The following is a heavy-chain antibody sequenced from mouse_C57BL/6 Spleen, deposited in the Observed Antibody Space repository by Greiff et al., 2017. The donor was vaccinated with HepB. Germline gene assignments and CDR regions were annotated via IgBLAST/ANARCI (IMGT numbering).Heavy chain of an antibody. Sequence: QVQLKESGPGLVQPSQSLSITCTVSGFSLTSYGVHWVRQSPGKGLEWLGVIWRGGSTDYNAAFMSRLSITKDNSKSQVFFKMNSLQADDTAIYYCAKSGSNLYYAMDYWGQGTSVTVSS. CDR3: AKSGSNLYYAMDY. D-gene: IGHD2-5*01. CDR2: IWRGGST. J-gene: IGHJ4*01. V-gene: IGHV2-5*01. CDR1: GFSLTSYG.